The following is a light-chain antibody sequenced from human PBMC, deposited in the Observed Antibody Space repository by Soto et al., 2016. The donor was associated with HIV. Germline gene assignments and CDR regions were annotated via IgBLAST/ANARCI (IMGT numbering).Light chain of an antibody. V-gene: IGKV1-39*01. Sequence: DIQMTQSPSSLSASVGDRVTITCQANLDITNRVNWYQQKPGKPPKLLIHDASNLETGIPSRFSGSGSGTDFTLIISSLQPEDFATYYCQQSYITPRTFGQGTKVEIK. CDR3: QQSYITPRT. CDR2: DAS. CDR1: LDITNR. J-gene: IGKJ1*01.